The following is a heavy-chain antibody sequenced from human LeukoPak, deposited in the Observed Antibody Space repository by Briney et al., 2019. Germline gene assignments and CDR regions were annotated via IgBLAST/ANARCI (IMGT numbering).Heavy chain of an antibody. CDR1: GFTFSTYW. J-gene: IGHJ4*02. CDR2: IKSDGSDT. CDR3: ARDLTYYYDSSGYYGFDY. V-gene: IGHV3-74*01. Sequence: GGSLRLSCAASGFTFSTYWMHWVRQAPGEGLVWVSRIKSDGSDTSYADSVKGRFTISRDNSKNTLYLQMNSLRAEDTAVYYCARDLTYYYDSSGYYGFDYWGQGTLVTVSS. D-gene: IGHD3-22*01.